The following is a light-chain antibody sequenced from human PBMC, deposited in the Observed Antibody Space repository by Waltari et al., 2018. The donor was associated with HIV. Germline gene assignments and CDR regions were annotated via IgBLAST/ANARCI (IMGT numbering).Light chain of an antibody. J-gene: IGLJ2*01. CDR1: SSDVGGYNY. Sequence: QSALTQPASVSGSPGQSITISCTGTSSDVGGYNYVSWYQQHPGKAPKLMIYEVSTRPSGLSNRFSGSKSGNTASLTISGLQAEDEADYYCSSYTSSSTLVVFGGGTKLTVL. CDR3: SSYTSSSTLVV. V-gene: IGLV2-14*01. CDR2: EVS.